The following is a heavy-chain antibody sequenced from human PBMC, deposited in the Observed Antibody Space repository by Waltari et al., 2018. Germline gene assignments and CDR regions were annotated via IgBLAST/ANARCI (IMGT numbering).Heavy chain of an antibody. V-gene: IGHV3-53*01. CDR3: ARVLEGADEYFDL. CDR1: GFNVSQTY. CDR2: TYRGALNSGGTT. J-gene: IGHJ2*01. Sequence: EVRLVESGGDLTRPGASLRLACAASGFNVSQTYMSWIRQAPGKGVGWVSITYRGALNSGGTTFYAESVMGRFTTSRDNDRNILYLQMKSLRVDDTAIYYCARVLEGADEYFDLWGRGTLVTVSS. D-gene: IGHD3-16*01.